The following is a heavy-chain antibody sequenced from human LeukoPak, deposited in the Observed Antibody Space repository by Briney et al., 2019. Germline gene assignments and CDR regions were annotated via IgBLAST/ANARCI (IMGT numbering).Heavy chain of an antibody. J-gene: IGHJ4*02. V-gene: IGHV3-30-3*01. CDR2: ISYDGSNK. CDR1: GFTFSGYP. D-gene: IGHD6-13*01. Sequence: PGGSLRLSCAASGFTFSGYPIHWVRQAPGKGLEWVAVISYDGSNKYYADSVKGRFTISRDNSQNTLYLQMNSLRAEDTAVYYCARESGTGFDYWGQGTLVTVSS. CDR3: ARESGTGFDY.